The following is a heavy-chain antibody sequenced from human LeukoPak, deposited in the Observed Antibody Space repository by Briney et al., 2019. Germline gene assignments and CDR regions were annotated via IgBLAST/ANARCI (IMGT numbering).Heavy chain of an antibody. V-gene: IGHV3-30*18. Sequence: PGGSLRLSCAASGFTFSSYGMHWVRQAPGKGLEWVAVISYDGSNKYYADSVKGRFTIPRDNSKNTLYLQMNSLRAEDTAVYYCAKDYSKTSYYGSGTYYRPNWFDPWGQGTLVTVSS. CDR2: ISYDGSNK. J-gene: IGHJ5*02. D-gene: IGHD3-10*01. CDR1: GFTFSSYG. CDR3: AKDYSKTSYYGSGTYYRPNWFDP.